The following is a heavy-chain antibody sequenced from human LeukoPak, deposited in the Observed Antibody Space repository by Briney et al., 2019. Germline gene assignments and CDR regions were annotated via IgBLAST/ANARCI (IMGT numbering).Heavy chain of an antibody. Sequence: GGSLSLSCPASGFTFSDYYMSWIRQAPGKGLEWLSYISSSGSYTNYADSVKGRFTISRDNAKNSVYLQMNSLRAEDTAVYYCARDDYASGSYGMDVWGKGTTVTVPS. V-gene: IGHV3-11*06. J-gene: IGHJ6*04. D-gene: IGHD3-10*01. CDR2: ISSSGSYT. CDR3: ARDDYASGSYGMDV. CDR1: GFTFSDYY.